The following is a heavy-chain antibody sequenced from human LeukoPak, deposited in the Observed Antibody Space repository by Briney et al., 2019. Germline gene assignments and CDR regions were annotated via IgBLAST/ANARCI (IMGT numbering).Heavy chain of an antibody. CDR1: GGSISSSSYY. V-gene: IGHV4-39*01. D-gene: IGHD3-9*01. CDR2: IYYSGST. CDR3: ARRGSTTLRYFDWLSFDY. Sequence: SETLSLTCTVSGGSISSSSYYWGWIRQPPGKGLEWIGSIYYSGSTYYNPSLKSRVTISVDTSKNQFSLKLSSVTAADTAVYYCARRGSTTLRYFDWLSFDYWGQGTLVTVSS. J-gene: IGHJ4*02.